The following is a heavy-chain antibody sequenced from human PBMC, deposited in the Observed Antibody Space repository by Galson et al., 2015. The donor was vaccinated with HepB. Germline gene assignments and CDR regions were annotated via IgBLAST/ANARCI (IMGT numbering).Heavy chain of an antibody. CDR1: GYTFTGYY. CDR2: INPNSGGT. CDR3: ARDIVVVPAAMDFDY. Sequence: SVKVSCKASGYTFTGYYMHWVRQAPGQGLEWMGWINPNSGGTNYAQKFQGRVTMTRDTSISTAYMELSRPRSDDTAVYYCARDIVVVPAAMDFDYWGQGTLVTVSS. J-gene: IGHJ4*02. D-gene: IGHD2-2*01. V-gene: IGHV1-2*02.